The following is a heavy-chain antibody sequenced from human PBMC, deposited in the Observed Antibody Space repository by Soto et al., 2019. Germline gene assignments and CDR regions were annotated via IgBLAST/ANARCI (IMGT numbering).Heavy chain of an antibody. CDR1: GFTFTSHG. D-gene: IGHD5-12*01. J-gene: IGHJ4*02. CDR2: ITSGSSSK. CDR3: ARDLGATAFFDY. Sequence: GGSLRLSCAGSGFTFTSHGMNWVRQAPGKGLEWVSHITSGSSSKYYADSVEGRFTISRDNSNNTLYLQMNSLRAEDTAVYYCARDLGATAFFDYWGQGTLVTVSS. V-gene: IGHV3-48*01.